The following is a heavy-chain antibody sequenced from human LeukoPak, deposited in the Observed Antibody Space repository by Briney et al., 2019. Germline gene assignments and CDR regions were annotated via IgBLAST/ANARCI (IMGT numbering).Heavy chain of an antibody. J-gene: IGHJ4*02. Sequence: GGSLRLSCAASGFTFSSYAMNWVRQAPGKGLEWVSYISSSGSTIYYADSVKGRFTISRDNAKNSLYLQMNSLRAEDTAVYYCAREGYYYDSSGSVLDYWGQGTLVTVSS. V-gene: IGHV3-48*03. CDR3: AREGYYYDSSGSVLDY. CDR1: GFTFSSYA. CDR2: ISSSGSTI. D-gene: IGHD3-22*01.